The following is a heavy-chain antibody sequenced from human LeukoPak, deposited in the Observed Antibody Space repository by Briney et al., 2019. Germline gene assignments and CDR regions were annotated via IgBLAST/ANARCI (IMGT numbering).Heavy chain of an antibody. Sequence: GGSLRLSCVTSGFTFSSHWMHWVRQGPGKGLVWVSRVYRDAPNYADSVKGRFTISRDDAQNTLYLQMNSLRAEDTAVYYCVRGNTGYGNFDQWGQGTLVTVSS. CDR3: VRGNTGYGNFDQ. J-gene: IGHJ4*02. CDR2: VYRDAP. CDR1: GFTFSSHW. D-gene: IGHD5-12*01. V-gene: IGHV3-74*01.